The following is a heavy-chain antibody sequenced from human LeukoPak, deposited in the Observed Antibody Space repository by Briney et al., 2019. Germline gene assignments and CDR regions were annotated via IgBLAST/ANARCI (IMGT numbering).Heavy chain of an antibody. V-gene: IGHV1-2*02. J-gene: IGHJ4*02. Sequence: ASVKVSCKASGYTFTGYYMHWVRQAPGQGLEWMGWINPNSGGTNYAQKFQGRVTMTRDTSISTAYMELSRLRSDDTAVYYCARDLPRGSSSRASDYWGQGTLVTVSS. CDR1: GYTFTGYY. CDR3: ARDLPRGSSSRASDY. D-gene: IGHD6-6*01. CDR2: INPNSGGT.